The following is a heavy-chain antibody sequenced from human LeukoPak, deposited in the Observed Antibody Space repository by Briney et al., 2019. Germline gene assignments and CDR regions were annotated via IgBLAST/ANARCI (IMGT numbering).Heavy chain of an antibody. V-gene: IGHV3-23*01. CDR1: GFTFSSYA. J-gene: IGHJ4*02. Sequence: PGGSLRLSCAASGFTFSSYAMSWVRQAPGKGLEWVSAISGSGGSTYYADSVKGRFTISRDNSKNTLYLQMNSLRAEDTAVYYCAKAPPAGTKGKTQPFDYWGQGTLVTVSS. CDR2: ISGSGGST. D-gene: IGHD6-13*01. CDR3: AKAPPAGTKGKTQPFDY.